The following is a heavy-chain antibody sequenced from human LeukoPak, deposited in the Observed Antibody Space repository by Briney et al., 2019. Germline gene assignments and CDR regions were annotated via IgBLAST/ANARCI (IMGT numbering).Heavy chain of an antibody. J-gene: IGHJ1*01. CDR1: GFTVSSNY. V-gene: IGHV3-66*01. CDR2: IYSGGNT. Sequence: GGSLRLSCVGSGFTVSSNYMTWVRQAPGKGLEWVSVIYSGGNTYYADSVKGRFTISRDNSENTLYHQMNSLRAEDTAVYYCARGSMTSVYFPLWGQGTLVTVSS. CDR3: ARGSMTSVYFPL.